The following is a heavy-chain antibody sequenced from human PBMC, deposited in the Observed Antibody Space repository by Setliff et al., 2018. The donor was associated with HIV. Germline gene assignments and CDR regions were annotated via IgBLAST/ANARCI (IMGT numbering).Heavy chain of an antibody. V-gene: IGHV4-34*08. CDR2: TSHSGKT. J-gene: IGHJ4*02. D-gene: IGHD2-2*01. CDR3: VTSSSWSSRLNF. CDR1: GGTLSGHY. Sequence: SETLSLTCAVYGGTLSGHYWSWIRQPPGQGLEWIGETSHSGKTNYNPSLKSRVTISVDTSKNQFSLKLTSVTAADTAVYYCVTSSSWSSRLNFWGPGMLVTVSS.